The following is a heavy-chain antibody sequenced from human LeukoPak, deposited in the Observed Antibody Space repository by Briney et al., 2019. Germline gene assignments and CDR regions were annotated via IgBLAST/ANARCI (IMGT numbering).Heavy chain of an antibody. Sequence: NTGGSLRLSCAASGFTFSSYSMNWVRQAPGKGLEWVSSISSSSSYIYYADSVKGRFTISRDNAKNSLYLQMNSLRAEDTAVYYCARDLVKYYYDSSGYWSGFDYWGQGTLVTVSS. CDR3: ARDLVKYYYDSSGYWSGFDY. CDR2: ISSSSSYI. CDR1: GFTFSSYS. D-gene: IGHD3-22*01. J-gene: IGHJ4*02. V-gene: IGHV3-21*01.